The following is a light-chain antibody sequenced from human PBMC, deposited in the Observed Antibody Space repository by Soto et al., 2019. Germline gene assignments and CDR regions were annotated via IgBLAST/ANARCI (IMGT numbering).Light chain of an antibody. CDR2: SNT. J-gene: IGLJ2*01. CDR1: SSNIGAGYG. Sequence: QSVLTQPPSVSGAPGQRVTISCTGSSSNIGAGYGVHWYQKLPETAPKLLIYSNTNRPSGVPDRFSGSKSGTSASLAITGLQTDDEADYYCQSYDNSLRGSVFGGGAKLTVL. CDR3: QSYDNSLRGSV. V-gene: IGLV1-40*01.